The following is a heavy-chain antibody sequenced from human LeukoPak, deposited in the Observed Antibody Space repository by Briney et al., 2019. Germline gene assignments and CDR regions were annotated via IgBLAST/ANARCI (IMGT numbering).Heavy chain of an antibody. CDR2: NYYSGST. J-gene: IGHJ1*01. CDR1: GGSIRGYY. CDR3: ATTVISADAEYFQH. V-gene: IGHV4-59*01. Sequence: SETLSLTCTVSGGSIRGYYWSWIRQPPGKGLEWIGYNYYSGSTNYKPSLKSRVTISVDTSKNQFSLKLNSVTAADTAMYYCATTVISADAEYFQHWGQGTLVTVSS. D-gene: IGHD4-17*01.